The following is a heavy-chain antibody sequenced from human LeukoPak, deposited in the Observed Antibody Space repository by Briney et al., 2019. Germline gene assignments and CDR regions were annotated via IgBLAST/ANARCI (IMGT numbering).Heavy chain of an antibody. CDR2: IYYSGST. V-gene: IGHV4-59*01. D-gene: IGHD2-2*01. CDR3: ARASSSTSCSDY. Sequence: SETLSLTCTVSGGSISSYYWSWIRQPPGKGLEWIGYIYYSGSTNYNPSLKSRVTISVDTSKNQFSLKLSSETAADTAVYYCARASSSTSCSDYWGQGTLVTVSS. CDR1: GGSISSYY. J-gene: IGHJ4*02.